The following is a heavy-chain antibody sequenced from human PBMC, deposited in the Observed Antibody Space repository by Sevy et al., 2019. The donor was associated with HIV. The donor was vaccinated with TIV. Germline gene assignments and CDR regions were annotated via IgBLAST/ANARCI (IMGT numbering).Heavy chain of an antibody. CDR3: AKGVQTYDAFDI. CDR1: AFTFNNYN. J-gene: IGHJ3*02. D-gene: IGHD6-6*01. CDR2: ISGLSNYI. Sequence: GGSLRLSCVVSAFTFNNYNMNWVRQAPGKGLEWVSYISGLSNYIYYADSVKGRFSISRDNAKNSLYLQMNSLRAEDTAIYYCAKGVQTYDAFDIWGQGTMVTVSS. V-gene: IGHV3-21*01.